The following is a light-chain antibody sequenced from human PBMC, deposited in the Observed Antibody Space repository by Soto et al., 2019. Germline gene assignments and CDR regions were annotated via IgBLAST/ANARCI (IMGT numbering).Light chain of an antibody. CDR2: DAS. CDR1: QSVSSY. Sequence: EIVLTQSPKTLSLSPGERATLSCRASQSVSSYLAWYQQKPGQAPRLLIYDASNRATGIPARFSGSGSGTDFTLTISSLETEDFAVYCCKPLSNWIPWTFWQGTKVDIK. J-gene: IGKJ1*01. CDR3: KPLSNWIPWT. V-gene: IGKV3-11*01.